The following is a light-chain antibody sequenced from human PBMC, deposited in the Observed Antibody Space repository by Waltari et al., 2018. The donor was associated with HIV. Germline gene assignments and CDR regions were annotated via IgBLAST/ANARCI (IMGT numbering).Light chain of an antibody. CDR3: QQTYKTPHT. Sequence: DIQMTQSPSSLSASVGVRVTLTCRASQNIDSSLNWYQQTPGKAPKLLIFGASNLQSGVPSRFTGSRSGTDFTLTVSSLQPEDFTTYYCQQTYKTPHTFGQGTRLEIK. CDR1: QNIDSS. J-gene: IGKJ5*01. CDR2: GAS. V-gene: IGKV1-39*01.